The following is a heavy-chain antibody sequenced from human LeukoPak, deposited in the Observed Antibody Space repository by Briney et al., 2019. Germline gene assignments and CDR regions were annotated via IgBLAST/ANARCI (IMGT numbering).Heavy chain of an antibody. V-gene: IGHV3-7*01. D-gene: IGHD3/OR15-3a*01. CDR3: ARGDWLDY. CDR1: GFTFSSYW. CDR2: IKQDGGEK. J-gene: IGHJ4*02. Sequence: GGSLRLSCAASGFTFSSYWMNWVRQTPGKGLEWVANIKQDGGEKHYVDSVEGRFTISRDNDKNSLYLQMNSLRAEDTAVYYCARGDWLDYWGQGTLVTVPS.